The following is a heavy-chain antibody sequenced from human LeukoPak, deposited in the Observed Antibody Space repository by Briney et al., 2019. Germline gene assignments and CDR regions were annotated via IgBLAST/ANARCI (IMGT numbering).Heavy chain of an antibody. J-gene: IGHJ4*02. D-gene: IGHD4-23*01. CDR2: ISGSGGST. CDR1: GFTFSSYA. Sequence: GGSLRLSCAASGFTFSSYAMSWVRQAPGKGLEWVSAISGSGGSTYYADSVKGRFTISRDNAKNSLYLQMNSLRAEDTAVYYCARDHLIAHYGGFDYWGQGTLVTVSS. V-gene: IGHV3-23*01. CDR3: ARDHLIAHYGGFDY.